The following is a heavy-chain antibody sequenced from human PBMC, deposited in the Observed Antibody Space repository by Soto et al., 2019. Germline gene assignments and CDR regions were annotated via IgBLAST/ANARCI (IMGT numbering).Heavy chain of an antibody. J-gene: IGHJ4*02. CDR2: ISGGVGSA. CDR1: GFTFSNYG. Sequence: EVQLLESGGGLVQPGGSLRLSCAASGFTFSNYGMSWVRQAPGKGLEWVSLISGGVGSAYIADSMKGRFTISRDNSKNTLYLQMNSLRAEDTAVYYCAKGRSGYCFDYWGQGTLVTVSS. D-gene: IGHD3-22*01. CDR3: AKGRSGYCFDY. V-gene: IGHV3-23*01.